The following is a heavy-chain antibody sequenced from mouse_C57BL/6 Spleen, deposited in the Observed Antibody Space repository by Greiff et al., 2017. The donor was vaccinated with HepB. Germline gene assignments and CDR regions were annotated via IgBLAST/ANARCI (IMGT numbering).Heavy chain of an antibody. CDR1: GYTFTDYE. J-gene: IGHJ1*03. Sequence: QVQLQQSGAELVRPGASVTLSCKASGYTFTDYEMPWVKQTPVHGLEWIGAIDPETGGTAYNQKFTGKAILTADKSSSTAYMELRRLTSEDSAVYYCTRRKGYYYGSSARYFDVWGTGTTVTVSS. D-gene: IGHD1-1*01. CDR2: IDPETGGT. V-gene: IGHV1-15*01. CDR3: TRRKGYYYGSSARYFDV.